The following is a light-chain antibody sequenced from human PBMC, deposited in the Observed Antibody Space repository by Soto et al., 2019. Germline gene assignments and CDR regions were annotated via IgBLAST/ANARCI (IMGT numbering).Light chain of an antibody. V-gene: IGKV3-20*01. Sequence: EIVLTQSPGTLSLSPGERATLSCRASESLSSAYLAWYRQKPGQAPRLLLYGASTRATGIPDRFSGSGSGTEFTLTISRLEPEDFAVYYCQQYGSSGTFGQGTKVDIK. CDR1: ESLSSAY. CDR3: QQYGSSGT. CDR2: GAS. J-gene: IGKJ1*01.